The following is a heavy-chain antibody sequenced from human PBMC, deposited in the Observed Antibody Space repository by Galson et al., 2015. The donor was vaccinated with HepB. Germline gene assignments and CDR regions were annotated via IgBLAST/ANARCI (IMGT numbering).Heavy chain of an antibody. V-gene: IGHV3-21*01. CDR3: AREGQLWSYYFDY. J-gene: IGHJ4*02. CDR1: GFTFSSYS. D-gene: IGHD5-18*01. CDR2: ISSGSSYI. Sequence: SLRLSCAASGFTFSSYSMNWVRQAPGKGLEWVSSISSGSSYIYYADSVKGRFTISRDNAKNSLYLQMNSLRAEDTAVYYCAREGQLWSYYFDYWGQGTLVTVSS.